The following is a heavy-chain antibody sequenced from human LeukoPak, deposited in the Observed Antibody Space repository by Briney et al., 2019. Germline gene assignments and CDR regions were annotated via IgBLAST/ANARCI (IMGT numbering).Heavy chain of an antibody. CDR2: ISSSSSYI. CDR3: ARCGKYYYDSSGYNPDY. Sequence: PGGSLRLSCAASGFTFSSYSMNWVRQAPGKGLEWVSSISSSSSYIYYADSVKGRFTISRDNAKNSLYLQMNSLRAEDTAVYYCARCGKYYYDSSGYNPDYWGQGTLVTVSS. D-gene: IGHD3-22*01. V-gene: IGHV3-21*01. CDR1: GFTFSSYS. J-gene: IGHJ4*02.